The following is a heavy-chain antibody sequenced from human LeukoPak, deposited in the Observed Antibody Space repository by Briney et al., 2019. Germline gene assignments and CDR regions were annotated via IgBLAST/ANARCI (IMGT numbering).Heavy chain of an antibody. CDR3: ARSGDGYNWDYYFDY. J-gene: IGHJ4*02. V-gene: IGHV4-30-2*01. CDR2: IYHSGST. Sequence: SQTLSLTCAVSGGSISSGGYSWSWIRQPPGKGLEWIGYIYHSGSTYYNPSLKSRVTISVDRSKNQFSLKLSSVTAADTAVYYCARSGDGYNWDYYFDYWGQGTLVTVSS. D-gene: IGHD5-24*01. CDR1: GGSISSGGYS.